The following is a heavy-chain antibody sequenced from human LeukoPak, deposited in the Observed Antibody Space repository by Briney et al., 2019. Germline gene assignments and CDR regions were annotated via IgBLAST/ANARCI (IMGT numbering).Heavy chain of an antibody. Sequence: GGSLRLSCAASGFTFSNYAMTWVRQAPGKGLEWVSGISGSGATTYYTESVQGRFTISRDNSKNTLYLQINSLRAEDPAVYYCSKDRAIWGHSGDYWGQGPLVTVSS. CDR1: GFTFSNYA. CDR3: SKDRAIWGHSGDY. J-gene: IGHJ4*02. CDR2: ISGSGATT. D-gene: IGHD7-27*01. V-gene: IGHV3-23*01.